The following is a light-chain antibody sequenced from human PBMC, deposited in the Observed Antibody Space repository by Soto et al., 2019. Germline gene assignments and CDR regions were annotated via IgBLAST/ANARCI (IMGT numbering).Light chain of an antibody. Sequence: EILLTQSPDTLSLSPGERATLSCRASQSVPKNYLAWYQHKPDQAPRLLIYDASSRATGIPDRFSGSGSGTAFTPPIIRREPDDFVAYYCHQCDTSPLTFGGGTKVDIK. CDR1: QSVPKNY. CDR3: HQCDTSPLT. J-gene: IGKJ4*01. V-gene: IGKV3-20*01. CDR2: DAS.